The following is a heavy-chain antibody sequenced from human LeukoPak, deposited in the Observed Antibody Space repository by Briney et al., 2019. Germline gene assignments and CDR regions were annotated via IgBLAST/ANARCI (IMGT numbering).Heavy chain of an antibody. D-gene: IGHD3-16*01. CDR3: ASGAPYYDYVWGSYYGYFDY. Sequence: SETLSLTCTVSGGSISSYYWSWVRQPPGKGLEWIGYIYYSGSTNYIPSLKRRVAISVDTSKNPFSLKLSSVTAADTAVYYCASGAPYYDYVWGSYYGYFDYWGQGTLVTVSS. J-gene: IGHJ4*02. V-gene: IGHV4-59*08. CDR2: IYYSGST. CDR1: GGSISSYY.